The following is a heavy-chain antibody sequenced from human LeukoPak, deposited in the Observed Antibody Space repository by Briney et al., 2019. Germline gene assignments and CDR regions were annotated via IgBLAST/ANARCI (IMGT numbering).Heavy chain of an antibody. Sequence: ASVKVSCKASGGTFSSYAISWVRQAPGQGLEWMGGIIPIFGTANYAQKLQGRVTITTDESTSTAYMELSSLRSEDTAVYYCARASGYPPIRQHWGQGTLVTVSS. D-gene: IGHD5-18*01. CDR2: IIPIFGTA. CDR3: ARASGYPPIRQH. J-gene: IGHJ1*01. CDR1: GGTFSSYA. V-gene: IGHV1-69*05.